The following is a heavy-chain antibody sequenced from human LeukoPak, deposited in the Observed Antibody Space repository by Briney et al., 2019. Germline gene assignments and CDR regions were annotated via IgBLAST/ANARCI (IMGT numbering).Heavy chain of an antibody. CDR3: ARARIAAAGHFDY. Sequence: GGSLRLSCAASGFTVSSNYMSWVRQAPGKGLEWVAVISYDGSNKYYADSVKGRFTISRDNSKNTLYLQMNSLRAEDTAVYYCARARIAAAGHFDYWGRGTLVTVSS. CDR2: ISYDGSNK. CDR1: GFTVSSNY. D-gene: IGHD6-13*01. V-gene: IGHV3-30-3*01. J-gene: IGHJ4*02.